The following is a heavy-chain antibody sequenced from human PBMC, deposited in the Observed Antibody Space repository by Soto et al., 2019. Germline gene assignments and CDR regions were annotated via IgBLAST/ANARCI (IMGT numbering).Heavy chain of an antibody. CDR1: GFTFSSYW. Sequence: EEQLVESGGGWVQPGGSLRLSCAASGFTFSSYWMSWVRQAPGKGLVWVGQINQDGSEKYSVDSVRGRFTISRDNAKNSLYLQMNSLRAEDTAVYYCTTDRARLLDCWGQGTLVTVS. CDR3: TTDRARLLDC. CDR2: INQDGSEK. D-gene: IGHD5-12*01. V-gene: IGHV3-7*01. J-gene: IGHJ4*02.